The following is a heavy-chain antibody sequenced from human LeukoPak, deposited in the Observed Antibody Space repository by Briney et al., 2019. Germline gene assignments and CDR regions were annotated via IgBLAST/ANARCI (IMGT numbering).Heavy chain of an antibody. Sequence: ASVKVSCKASGYTFTSYDINWVRQAAGQGLEWMGWMNPNSGNTGYAQKFQGRVTITRNTPISTAYMELSSLRSEDTAVYYCARGVAFGYDFWSGYYQTNFDYWGQGTLVTVSS. CDR2: MNPNSGNT. J-gene: IGHJ4*02. D-gene: IGHD3-3*01. CDR3: ARGVAFGYDFWSGYYQTNFDY. CDR1: GYTFTSYD. V-gene: IGHV1-8*03.